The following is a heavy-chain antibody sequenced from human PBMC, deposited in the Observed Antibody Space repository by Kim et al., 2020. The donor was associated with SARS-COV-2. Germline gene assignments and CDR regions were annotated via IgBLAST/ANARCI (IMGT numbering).Heavy chain of an antibody. CDR3: ARGAPVVVVPAAGDY. Sequence: ASVKVSCKASGYTFTSYAMNWVRQAPGQGLEWMGWINTNTGNPTYAQGFTGRFVFSLDTSVSTAYLQISSLKAEDTAVYYCARGAPVVVVPAAGDYWGQGTLVTVSS. D-gene: IGHD2-2*01. CDR1: GYTFTSYA. V-gene: IGHV7-4-1*02. J-gene: IGHJ4*02. CDR2: INTNTGNP.